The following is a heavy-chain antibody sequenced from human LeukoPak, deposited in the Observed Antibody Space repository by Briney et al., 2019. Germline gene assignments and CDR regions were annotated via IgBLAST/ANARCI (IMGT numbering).Heavy chain of an antibody. V-gene: IGHV4-59*01. CDR1: GGSISSYY. CDR2: IYYSGST. CDR3: ARHSDRFDP. Sequence: PSETLSLTCTVSGGSISSYYWSWIRQPPGKGLEWIGYIYYSGSTNYNPSLKSRVTISVDTSKNQFSLKLSSVTAADTAVYYCARHSDRFDPWGQGTLVTVSS. D-gene: IGHD3-10*01. J-gene: IGHJ5*02.